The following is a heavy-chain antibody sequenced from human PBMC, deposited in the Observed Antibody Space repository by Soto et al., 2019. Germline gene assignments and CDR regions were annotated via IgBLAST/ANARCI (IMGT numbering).Heavy chain of an antibody. D-gene: IGHD1-1*01. J-gene: IGHJ4*02. CDR3: ERVRESYNWYDVGY. CDR2: VYNSGST. V-gene: IGHV4-59*01. Sequence: QVQLQESGPGLVKPSETLSLTCTVSGGSISLNYWTWIRQPPGKGLEWIGSVYNSGSTNYNPSLKSRVTISVDTSKNQCSLRLSSVTAADTAVYYCERVRESYNWYDVGYWGQGTLVTVSS. CDR1: GGSISLNY.